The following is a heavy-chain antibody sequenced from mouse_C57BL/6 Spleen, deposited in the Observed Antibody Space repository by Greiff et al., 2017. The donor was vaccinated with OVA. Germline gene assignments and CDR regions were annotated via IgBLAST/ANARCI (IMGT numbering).Heavy chain of an antibody. CDR1: GYTFTDYN. D-gene: IGHD1-1*01. CDR3: ARSRDYGSSWGFAY. J-gene: IGHJ3*01. Sequence: VQLQQSGPELVKPGASVKMSCKASGYTFTDYNMHWVKQSHGKSLEWIGYINPNNGGTSYNQKFKGKATLTVNKSSSTAYMELRSLTSEDSAVYYCARSRDYGSSWGFAYWGQGTLVTVSA. CDR2: INPNNGGT. V-gene: IGHV1-22*01.